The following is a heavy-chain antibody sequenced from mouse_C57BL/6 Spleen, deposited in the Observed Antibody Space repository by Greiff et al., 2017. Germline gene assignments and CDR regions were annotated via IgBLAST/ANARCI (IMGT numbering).Heavy chain of an antibody. CDR2: INPNNGGT. V-gene: IGHV1-26*01. D-gene: IGHD3-3*01. CDR3: ARGRAGTGYFDY. J-gene: IGHJ2*01. Sequence: EVQLQQSGPELVKPGASVKISCKASGYTFTDYYMNWVKQSHGKSLEWIGDINPNNGGTSYNQKFKGKATLTVDKSSSTAYMELRSLTSEDSAVYYCARGRAGTGYFDYWGQGTTLTVSS. CDR1: GYTFTDYY.